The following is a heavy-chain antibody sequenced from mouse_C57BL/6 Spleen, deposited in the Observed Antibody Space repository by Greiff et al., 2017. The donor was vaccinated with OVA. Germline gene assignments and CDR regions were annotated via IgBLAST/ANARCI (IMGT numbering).Heavy chain of an antibody. CDR1: GYTFTTYP. CDR2: FHPYNDDT. D-gene: IGHD2-2*01. CDR3: AIIYYGYGWYFDV. V-gene: IGHV1-47*01. Sequence: VQLQESGAELVKPGASVKMSCKASGYTFTTYPIEWMKQNHGKSLEWIGNFHPYNDDTKYNEKFKGKATLTVEKSSSTVYLELSRLTSEDSAVYYCAIIYYGYGWYFDVWGTGTTVTVSS. J-gene: IGHJ1*03.